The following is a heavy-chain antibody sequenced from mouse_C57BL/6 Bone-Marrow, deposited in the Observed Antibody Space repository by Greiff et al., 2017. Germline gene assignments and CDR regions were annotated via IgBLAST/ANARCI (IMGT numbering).Heavy chain of an antibody. CDR1: GYTFTSYG. CDR3: ARNPVVSTDY. V-gene: IGHV1-81*01. Sequence: VQLQESGAELARPGASVKLSCKASGYTFTSYGISWVKQRTGQGLEWIGEIYPRSGNTYYNEKCKGKVTLTADKSSSTAYMELRSLTSEDSAVYFCARNPVVSTDYWGQGTTLTVSS. CDR2: IYPRSGNT. D-gene: IGHD1-1*01. J-gene: IGHJ2*01.